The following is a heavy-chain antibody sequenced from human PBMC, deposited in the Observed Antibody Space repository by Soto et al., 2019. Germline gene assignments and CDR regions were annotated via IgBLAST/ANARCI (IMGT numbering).Heavy chain of an antibody. V-gene: IGHV1-69*01. D-gene: IGHD1-1*01. Sequence: QVQLVQSGAEVKKPGSSVKVSCKASGGTFSSYAISWVRQAPGQGVECMGGIIPVFGTANYEQKFQGRVTISADESTSTVYMELSSLRSEDTAVYYCARGWNDFPHWGQGTLVTVSS. CDR3: ARGWNDFPH. CDR2: IIPVFGTA. J-gene: IGHJ1*01. CDR1: GGTFSSYA.